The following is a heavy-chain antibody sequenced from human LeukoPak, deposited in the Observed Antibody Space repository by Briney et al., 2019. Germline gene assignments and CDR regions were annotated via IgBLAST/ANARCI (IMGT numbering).Heavy chain of an antibody. Sequence: ASVKVSCKASGYIFINYYIHWVRQAPGQGLEWMGRINPNSGGTNYAQKFQGRVTMTRDTSISTAYMELSRLRSDDTAVYYCARGHYDSSGYYLYYFDYWGQGTLVTVSS. CDR1: GYIFINYY. CDR3: ARGHYDSSGYYLYYFDY. CDR2: INPNSGGT. J-gene: IGHJ4*02. D-gene: IGHD3-22*01. V-gene: IGHV1-2*06.